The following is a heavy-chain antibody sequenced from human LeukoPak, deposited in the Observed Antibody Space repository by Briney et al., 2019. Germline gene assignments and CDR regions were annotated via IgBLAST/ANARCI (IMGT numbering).Heavy chain of an antibody. J-gene: IGHJ4*02. CDR2: IRCDGSNK. D-gene: IGHD3-9*01. V-gene: IGHV3-30*02. Sequence: GGSLRLSCAASGFTFSSYGMHWVRQAPGKGLEWVAFIRCDGSNKYYADSVKGRFTISRDNSKNTLYVQMNNLRAEDRAVYYCAKGARPLRYFDWLLPYFDDWGQGTLVTVSS. CDR1: GFTFSSYG. CDR3: AKGARPLRYFDWLLPYFDD.